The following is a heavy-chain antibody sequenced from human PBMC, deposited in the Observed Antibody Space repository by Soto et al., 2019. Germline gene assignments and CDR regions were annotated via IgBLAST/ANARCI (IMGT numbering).Heavy chain of an antibody. CDR3: ARGYYDSSGYYPHCFDY. CDR1: GGTFSSYA. D-gene: IGHD3-22*01. J-gene: IGHJ4*02. Sequence: QVQLVQSGAEVKKPGSSVKVSCTASGGTFSSYAISWVRQAPGQGLEWMGGIIPIFGTANYAQKFQGRVTITADKSTSTAYMELSSLRSEDTAVYYCARGYYDSSGYYPHCFDYWGQGTLVTVSS. V-gene: IGHV1-69*06. CDR2: IIPIFGTA.